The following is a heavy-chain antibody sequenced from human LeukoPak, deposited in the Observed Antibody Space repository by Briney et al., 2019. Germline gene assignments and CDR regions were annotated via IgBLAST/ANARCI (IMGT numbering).Heavy chain of an antibody. Sequence: GESLKISCKGSGYRFTSYWIGWVRQMPGKGLEWMGFIYPGDSDTRYTPSFQSQVTMSADKSINTAYLQWSSLKASDTAMYYCARRQGCSSTSCPPDYWGQGTLVTVSP. V-gene: IGHV5-51*01. D-gene: IGHD2-2*01. CDR3: ARRQGCSSTSCPPDY. J-gene: IGHJ4*02. CDR2: IYPGDSDT. CDR1: GYRFTSYW.